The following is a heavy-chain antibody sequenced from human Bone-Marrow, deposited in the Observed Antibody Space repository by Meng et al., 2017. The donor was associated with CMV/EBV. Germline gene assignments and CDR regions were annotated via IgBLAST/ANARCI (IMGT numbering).Heavy chain of an antibody. J-gene: IGHJ6*02. CDR1: GYTFTGYY. CDR2: INPNSGGT. CDR3: ARIGGNYDFWSGYWTSSGTYGMDV. D-gene: IGHD3-3*01. V-gene: IGHV1-2*02. Sequence: ASVKVSCKASGYTFTGYYMHWVRQAPGQGLEWMGWINPNSGGTNYAQKFQGRVTMTRDTSISTAYMELSRLRSDDTAVYYWARIGGNYDFWSGYWTSSGTYGMDVWGQGTTVTVSS.